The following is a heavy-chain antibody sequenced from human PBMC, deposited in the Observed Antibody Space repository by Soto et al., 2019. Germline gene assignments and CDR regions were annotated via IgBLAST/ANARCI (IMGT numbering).Heavy chain of an antibody. V-gene: IGHV4-30-4*01. Sequence: SETLSLTCTVSGYSISSGDYYWSWIRQPPGKGLEWIGYIYYGGSSYYNPSLKSRVTISADTSKNQFSLKLTSVTAADTAVYYCARVGIPLRGYYFDYWGQGTLVTVSS. D-gene: IGHD3-16*01. J-gene: IGHJ4*02. CDR1: GYSISSGDYY. CDR3: ARVGIPLRGYYFDY. CDR2: IYYGGSS.